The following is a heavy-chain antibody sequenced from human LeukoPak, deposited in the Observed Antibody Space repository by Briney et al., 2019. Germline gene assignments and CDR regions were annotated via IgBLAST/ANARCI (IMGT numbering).Heavy chain of an antibody. CDR2: IYTSGST. D-gene: IGHD3-10*01. J-gene: IGHJ4*02. V-gene: IGHV4-61*02. Sequence: SETLSLTSTVSGGSISSGSYDWSWIRQPAGKGLEWIGRIYTSGSTNYNPSLKSRVTISVDTSKNQFSLKLSSVTAADTAVYYCARFSGSYYIGVDYWGQGTLVTVSS. CDR1: GGSISSGSYD. CDR3: ARFSGSYYIGVDY.